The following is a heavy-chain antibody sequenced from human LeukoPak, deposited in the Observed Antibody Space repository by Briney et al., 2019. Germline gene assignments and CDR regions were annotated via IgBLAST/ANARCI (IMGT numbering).Heavy chain of an antibody. V-gene: IGHV1-2*02. Sequence: ASVKVSCKASGYTFSAFHIHWVRLAPGQGPEWMGWVNPNSGDTNYAQRFRGGVTMTRDTSINTAYMELSSLRSDDTAVYYCARSNYYGSQSEYWGQGTLVAVSS. CDR1: GYTFSAFH. J-gene: IGHJ4*02. D-gene: IGHD3-10*01. CDR2: VNPNSGDT. CDR3: ARSNYYGSQSEY.